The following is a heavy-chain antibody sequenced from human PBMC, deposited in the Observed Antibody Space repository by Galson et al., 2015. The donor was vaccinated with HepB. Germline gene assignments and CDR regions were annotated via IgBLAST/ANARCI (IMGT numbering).Heavy chain of an antibody. Sequence: LRLSCAASGFTFSSYAMSWVRQAPGKGLEWVSAISGSGGSTYYADSVKGRFTISRDNSKNTLYLQMNSLRAEDTAVYYCAKDCLYWFGTGGVCYATGDYWGQGTLVTVSS. D-gene: IGHD2-8*02. CDR1: GFTFSSYA. CDR3: AKDCLYWFGTGGVCYATGDY. CDR2: ISGSGGST. J-gene: IGHJ4*02. V-gene: IGHV3-23*01.